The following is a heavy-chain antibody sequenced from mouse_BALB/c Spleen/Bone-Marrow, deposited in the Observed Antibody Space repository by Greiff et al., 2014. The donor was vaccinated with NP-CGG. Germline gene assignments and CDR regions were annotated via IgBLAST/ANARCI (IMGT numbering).Heavy chain of an antibody. D-gene: IGHD1-1*01. CDR3: TRPSFYYGSSYWYFDV. J-gene: IGHJ1*01. V-gene: IGHV14-3*02. Sequence: EVQLQQSGSELVEPGASVKLSCAASGFNIKDTYMHWVKQRPEQGLGWIGRIDPANGDTKYDPKFQGKATITADTSSNTAYLQLSSLTSEDTAVYYCTRPSFYYGSSYWYFDVWGAGTTVTVSS. CDR1: GFNIKDTY. CDR2: IDPANGDT.